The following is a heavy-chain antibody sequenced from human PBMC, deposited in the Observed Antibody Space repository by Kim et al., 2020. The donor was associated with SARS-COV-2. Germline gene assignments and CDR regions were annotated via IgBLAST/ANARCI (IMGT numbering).Heavy chain of an antibody. CDR2: IKQDGSEK. D-gene: IGHD6-6*01. CDR1: GFTFSSCW. CDR3: ARDPAGRPTWGY. J-gene: IGHJ4*02. V-gene: IGHV3-7*01. Sequence: GGSLILSCAASGFTFSSCWMSWVRQAPGKGLEWVASIKQDGSEKFYVDSVKGRFTISRDNAKNSLYLQMNSLRAEDTAMYYCARDPAGRPTWGYWGQGTLVTVSS.